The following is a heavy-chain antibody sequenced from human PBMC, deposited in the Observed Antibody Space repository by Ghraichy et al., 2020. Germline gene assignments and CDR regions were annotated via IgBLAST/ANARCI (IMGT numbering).Heavy chain of an antibody. CDR2: IYYSGST. CDR3: ARQAMITGTYAFDI. CDR1: GGSISSYY. Sequence: SETLSLTCTVSGGSISSYYWSWIRQPPGKGLEWIGYIYYSGSTNYNPSLKSRVTISVDTSKNQFSLKLSSVTAADTAVYYCARQAMITGTYAFDIWGQGTMVTVSS. J-gene: IGHJ3*02. D-gene: IGHD1-7*01. V-gene: IGHV4-59*08.